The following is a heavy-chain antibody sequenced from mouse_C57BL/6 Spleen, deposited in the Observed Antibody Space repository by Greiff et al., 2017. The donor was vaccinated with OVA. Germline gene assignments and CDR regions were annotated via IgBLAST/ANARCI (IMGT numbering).Heavy chain of an antibody. CDR3: AREGTPTVVLLDWYFDV. J-gene: IGHJ1*03. CDR1: GYTFTDYN. D-gene: IGHD1-1*01. V-gene: IGHV1-22*01. CDR2: INPNNGGT. Sequence: EVQLQQSGPELVKPGASVKMSCKASGYTFTDYNMHWVKQSHGKSLEWIGYINPNNGGTSYNQKFKGKATLTVNTSSSTAYMELRSLTSEDSAVYYSAREGTPTVVLLDWYFDVWGTGTTVTVSS.